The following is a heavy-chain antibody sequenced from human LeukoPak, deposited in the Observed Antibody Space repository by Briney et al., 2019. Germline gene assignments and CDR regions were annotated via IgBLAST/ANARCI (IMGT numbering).Heavy chain of an antibody. CDR2: IYYSGST. D-gene: IGHD4-17*01. CDR3: ARVHYGDYGGKGFYFDY. V-gene: IGHV4-59*01. Sequence: NPSETLSLTCTVSGGSISSYYWSWIRQPPGKGLEWIGYIYYSGSTNYNPSLKSRVTISVDTSKNQFSLKLSSVTAADTAVYYCARVHYGDYGGKGFYFDYWGQGTLVTVSS. CDR1: GGSISSYY. J-gene: IGHJ4*02.